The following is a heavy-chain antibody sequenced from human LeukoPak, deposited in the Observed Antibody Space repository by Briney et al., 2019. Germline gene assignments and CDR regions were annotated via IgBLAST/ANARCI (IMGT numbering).Heavy chain of an antibody. D-gene: IGHD5-18*01. CDR1: GFTFSNYA. J-gene: IGHJ4*02. V-gene: IGHV3-23*01. CDR2: ISRSGDTT. CDR3: ARGYSYGYFDY. Sequence: GGSRRLSCAASGFTFSNYAMSWVRQAPGKGLEWVSTISRSGDTTFDADSVKGRFTISRDNSKNTLYLQMNSLRAEDTAVYYCARGYSYGYFDYWGQGTLVTVSS.